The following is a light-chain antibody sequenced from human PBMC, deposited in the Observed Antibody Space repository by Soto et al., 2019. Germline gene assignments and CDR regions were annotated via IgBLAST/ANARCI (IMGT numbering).Light chain of an antibody. CDR2: SVS. Sequence: QSALTQPASVSGSPGQSITISCSGTSSDIGTYDHVAWFQQFPGKTPKLMIYSVSNRPSGVSYRFSGSKSGNTASLTISGLQAEDEADYYCISYMVTRSYVFGTGTKLTVL. V-gene: IGLV2-14*01. CDR1: SSDIGTYDH. CDR3: ISYMVTRSYV. J-gene: IGLJ1*01.